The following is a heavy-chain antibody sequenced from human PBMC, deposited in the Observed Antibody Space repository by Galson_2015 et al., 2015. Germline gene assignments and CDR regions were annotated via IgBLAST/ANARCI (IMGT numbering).Heavy chain of an antibody. Sequence: SLRLSCAASGFAFGDYAMHWVRQAPGKGLEWVVVISYEGSEKYYADSVKGRFTISRDNYKDTVYVQMTSLRAQDTAIYYCARGAGYGKYNYFDPWGQGTLVTVSS. D-gene: IGHD5-12*01. V-gene: IGHV3-30*01. CDR3: ARGAGYGKYNYFDP. CDR2: ISYEGSEK. CDR1: GFAFGDYA. J-gene: IGHJ4*02.